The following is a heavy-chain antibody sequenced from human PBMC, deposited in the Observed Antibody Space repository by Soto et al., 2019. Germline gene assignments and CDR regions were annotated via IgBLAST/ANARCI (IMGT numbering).Heavy chain of an antibody. J-gene: IGHJ6*02. V-gene: IGHV1-18*01. CDR2: ISAYNGNT. CDR1: GYTFTSYG. D-gene: IGHD2-2*01. Sequence: ASVKVSCKASGYTFTSYGISWVRQAPGQGLEWMGWISAYNGNTNYAQKLQGRVTMTTDTSTSTAYMELRSLRSDDTAVYYCARMVYCISTSCYVYYYYGMDVWGQGTTVTVSS. CDR3: ARMVYCISTSCYVYYYYGMDV.